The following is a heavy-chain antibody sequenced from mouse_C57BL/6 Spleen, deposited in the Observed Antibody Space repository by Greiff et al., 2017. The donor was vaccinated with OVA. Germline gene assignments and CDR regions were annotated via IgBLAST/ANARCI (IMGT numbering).Heavy chain of an antibody. J-gene: IGHJ2*01. CDR2: IDPSDSET. Sequence: QVQLQQSGAELVRPGSSVKLSCKASGYTFTSYWMHWVKQRPIQGLEWIGNIDPSDSETHYNQKFKDKATLTVDNSSSTAYMQRSSLTSEDAAVYYCAREDGYYVPFDYWGQGTTLTVSS. V-gene: IGHV1-52*01. CDR3: AREDGYYVPFDY. D-gene: IGHD2-3*01. CDR1: GYTFTSYW.